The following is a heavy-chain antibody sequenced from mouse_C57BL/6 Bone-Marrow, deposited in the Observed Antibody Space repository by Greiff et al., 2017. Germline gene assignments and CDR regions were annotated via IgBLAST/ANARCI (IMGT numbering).Heavy chain of an antibody. Sequence: QVQLKQPGAELVKPGASVKLSCKASGYTFTSYWMQWVKQRPGQGLEWIGEIDPSDSYTNYNQKFKGKATLTVGPSSSTAYMQLSSLTSEDSAVYYCARCCWDSAYWGQGTLVTVSA. D-gene: IGHD4-1*01. V-gene: IGHV1-50*01. CDR3: ARCCWDSAY. CDR1: GYTFTSYW. J-gene: IGHJ3*01. CDR2: IDPSDSYT.